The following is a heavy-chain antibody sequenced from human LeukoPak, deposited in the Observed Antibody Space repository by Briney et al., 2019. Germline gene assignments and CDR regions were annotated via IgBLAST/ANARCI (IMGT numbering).Heavy chain of an antibody. CDR3: ARDQWQRMTARIDY. CDR2: ISAYNGDT. D-gene: IGHD2-21*02. CDR1: GYTFTSYG. Sequence: ASVKVSCKASGYTFTSYGISWVRQAPGQGLEGMGWISAYNGDTNYAQKLQGRVTMTTDTSTSTAYMELRSLRSDDTAVYYCARDQWQRMTARIDYWGQGTLVTVSS. V-gene: IGHV1-18*01. J-gene: IGHJ4*02.